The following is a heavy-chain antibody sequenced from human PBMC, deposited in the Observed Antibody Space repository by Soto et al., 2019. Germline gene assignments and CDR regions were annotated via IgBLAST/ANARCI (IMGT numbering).Heavy chain of an antibody. CDR1: GFTFSSYG. J-gene: IGHJ6*02. V-gene: IGHV3-33*01. CDR2: IWYDGSNK. D-gene: IGHD6-13*01. CDR3: AREGIAAAGKKPTYYYYGMDV. Sequence: TGGSLRLSCAASGFTFSSYGMHWVRQAPGKGLEWVAVIWYDGSNKYYADSVKGRFTISRDNSKNTLYLQMNSLRAEDTAVYYCAREGIAAAGKKPTYYYYGMDVWGQGTTVTVSS.